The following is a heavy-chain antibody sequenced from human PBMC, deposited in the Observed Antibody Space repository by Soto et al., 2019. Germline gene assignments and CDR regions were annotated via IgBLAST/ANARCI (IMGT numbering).Heavy chain of an antibody. J-gene: IGHJ6*02. CDR2: IIPIFGTA. V-gene: IGHV1-69*01. CDR3: ARERGSGGINYYYYGMDV. D-gene: IGHD2-15*01. Sequence: QVQLVQSGAEVKKPGSSVKVSCKASGGTFSSYAISWVRQAPGQGLEWMGGIIPIFGTANYAQKFPGRVTITADESTSTAYMELSSLRSEDTAVYYCARERGSGGINYYYYGMDVWGQGTTVTVSS. CDR1: GGTFSSYA.